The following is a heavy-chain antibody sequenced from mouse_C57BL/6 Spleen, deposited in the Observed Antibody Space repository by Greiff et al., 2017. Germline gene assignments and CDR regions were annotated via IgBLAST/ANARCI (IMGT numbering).Heavy chain of an antibody. D-gene: IGHD1-1*01. CDR3: AREGGYYYGSSSYYAMDY. CDR1: GYTFTSYW. Sequence: VQLQQPGAELVKPGASVKLSCKASGYTFTSYWMHRVKQRPGQGLEWIGMIHPNGGSTNYNEKFKSKATLTVDKSSSTAYMQLSSLTSEDSAVYYCAREGGYYYGSSSYYAMDYWGQGTSVTVSS. CDR2: IHPNGGST. V-gene: IGHV1-64*01. J-gene: IGHJ4*01.